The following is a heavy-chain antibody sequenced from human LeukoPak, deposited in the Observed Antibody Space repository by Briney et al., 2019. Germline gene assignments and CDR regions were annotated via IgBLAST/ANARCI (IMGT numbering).Heavy chain of an antibody. CDR1: GYTFTSYD. CDR3: ARGARSGDGYNHY. CDR2: MNPNSGNT. J-gene: IGHJ4*02. D-gene: IGHD5-24*01. Sequence: ASVKVSCKASGYTFTSYDINWVRQATGQGLEWMGWMNPNSGNTGYAQKFQGRVTITRSTSISTAYMELSSLRSEDTAVYYCARGARSGDGYNHYWGQGTLVTVSS. V-gene: IGHV1-8*03.